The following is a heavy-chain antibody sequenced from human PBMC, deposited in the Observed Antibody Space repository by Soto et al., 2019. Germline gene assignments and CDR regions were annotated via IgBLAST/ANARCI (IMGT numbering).Heavy chain of an antibody. CDR2: ISADNGNA. CDR1: GYTFTSYG. V-gene: IGHV1-18*01. CDR3: ARGVVADTRIYYFDY. J-gene: IGHJ4*02. Sequence: QVQLVQSGAEVKKPGASVNVSCKASGYTFTSYGISWVRQAPGQGLEWMGWISADNGNANYAQKLQGRVTMTTDTSTSTAYMELRSLRSDDTAVYYCARGVVADTRIYYFDYWGQGTLVTVSS. D-gene: IGHD2-15*01.